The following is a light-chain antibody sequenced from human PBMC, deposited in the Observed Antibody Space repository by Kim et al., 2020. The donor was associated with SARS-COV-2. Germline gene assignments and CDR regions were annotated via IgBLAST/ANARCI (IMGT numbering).Light chain of an antibody. Sequence: AHVGDTVTTSRRARQTIVNYLAWYKQEPGKAPKRLSYGASTLQTEVPSKFSGTGSRTEFTLTISSLQPVDFTTYSCQQNNVLPRTFGQGTTVDIK. CDR2: GAS. CDR3: QQNNVLPRT. J-gene: IGKJ1*01. V-gene: IGKV1-9*01. CDR1: QTIVNY.